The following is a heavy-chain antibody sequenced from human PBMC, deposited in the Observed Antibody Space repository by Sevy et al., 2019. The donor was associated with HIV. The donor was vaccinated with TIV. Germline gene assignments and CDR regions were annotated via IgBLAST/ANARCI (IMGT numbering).Heavy chain of an antibody. CDR2: IWYDGSSK. D-gene: IGHD3-22*01. V-gene: IGHV3-33*01. Sequence: GGSLRLSCAASGFTFSKYGMHWVRQAPGKGLEWVALIWYDGSSKYYADSVKGRFTISRDNSKNTLYLQMTSLRAEDTAVYYCVRGADYYDSSGANFDYWGQGTLVTVSS. CDR1: GFTFSKYG. CDR3: VRGADYYDSSGANFDY. J-gene: IGHJ4*02.